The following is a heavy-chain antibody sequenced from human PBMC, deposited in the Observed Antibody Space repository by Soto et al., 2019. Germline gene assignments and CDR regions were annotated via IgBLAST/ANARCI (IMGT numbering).Heavy chain of an antibody. CDR2: ISSRSYTI. J-gene: IGHJ6*02. D-gene: IGHD6-6*01. Sequence: EVQLVESGGGLVQPGGSLRLSCAASGFSFSTYSMNWVRQAPGKGLEWVSYISSRSYTIYYIDSVKGRFTISRDNAKRSLYRQMNSLRDEDTAVYYCARGGSSSDNGMDVWGQGTTVTVSS. CDR1: GFSFSTYS. V-gene: IGHV3-48*02. CDR3: ARGGSSSDNGMDV.